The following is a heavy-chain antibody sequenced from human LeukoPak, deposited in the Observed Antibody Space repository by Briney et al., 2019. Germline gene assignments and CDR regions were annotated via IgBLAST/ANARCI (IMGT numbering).Heavy chain of an antibody. D-gene: IGHD6-25*01. J-gene: IGHJ4*02. CDR2: ISYDGSNK. Sequence: PGGSLRLSCAASGFTFSSYALHWVRQAPGKGLEWVAIISYDGSNKYYADSVRGRFTISRDNAKTSLYLQMNSLRPEDTAIYYCTAAWSNFDFWGQGILVAVSS. CDR1: GFTFSSYA. CDR3: TAAWSNFDF. V-gene: IGHV3-30-3*01.